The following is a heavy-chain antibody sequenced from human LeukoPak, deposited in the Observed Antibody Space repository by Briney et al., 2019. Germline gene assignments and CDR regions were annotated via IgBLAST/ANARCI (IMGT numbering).Heavy chain of an antibody. Sequence: GASVKVSCKASGYTFTGYYMHWVRQAPGQGLEWMGRINPNSGGTNYAQKFQGRVTMTTYTSTSTVYMELRSLRSDDTAVYYCAAYDFWSGYPLDPWGQGTLVTVSS. CDR1: GYTFTGYY. J-gene: IGHJ5*02. CDR2: INPNSGGT. V-gene: IGHV1-2*06. D-gene: IGHD3-3*01. CDR3: AAYDFWSGYPLDP.